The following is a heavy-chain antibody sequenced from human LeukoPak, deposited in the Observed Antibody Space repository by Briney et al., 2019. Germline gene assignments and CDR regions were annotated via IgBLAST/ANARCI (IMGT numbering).Heavy chain of an antibody. CDR3: ARVGLRLGELSSNYFDY. CDR2: IKQDGSEK. D-gene: IGHD3-16*02. J-gene: IGHJ4*02. Sequence: GGSLRLSCAASGFTFSSYSMNWVRQAPGKGLEWVANIKQDGSEKYYVDSVKGRFTISRDNAKNSLYLQMNSLRAEDTAVYYCARVGLRLGELSSNYFDYWGQGTLVTVSS. CDR1: GFTFSSYS. V-gene: IGHV3-7*01.